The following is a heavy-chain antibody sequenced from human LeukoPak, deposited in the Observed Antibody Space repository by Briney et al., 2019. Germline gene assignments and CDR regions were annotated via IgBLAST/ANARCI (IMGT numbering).Heavy chain of an antibody. V-gene: IGHV3-23*01. CDR2: ISGSGGST. CDR3: AKDNPPDYGGNSPLGY. Sequence: PGGSLRLSCAASGFTFSSYAMSWVRQAPGKGLEWVSAISGSGGSTYYADSVKGRFTISRDNSKNTLYLQMNSLRAEDTAVYHCAKDNPPDYGGNSPLGYWGQGTLVTVSS. CDR1: GFTFSSYA. D-gene: IGHD4-23*01. J-gene: IGHJ4*02.